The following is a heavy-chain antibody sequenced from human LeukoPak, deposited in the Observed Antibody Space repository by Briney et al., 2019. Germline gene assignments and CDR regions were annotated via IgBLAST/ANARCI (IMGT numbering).Heavy chain of an antibody. J-gene: IGHJ4*02. Sequence: SETLSLTCTVSADSLSSGGHYWAWIRQLPGKGLESIGFIHHSGSSRHNPSLKDRVAISVDASRKQFALRLSSVTAADTAIYYCARGGNRFGGFYFDYWGQGIQVVVSS. CDR1: ADSLSSGGHY. V-gene: IGHV4-31*03. CDR3: ARGGNRFGGFYFDY. D-gene: IGHD3-10*01. CDR2: IHHSGSS.